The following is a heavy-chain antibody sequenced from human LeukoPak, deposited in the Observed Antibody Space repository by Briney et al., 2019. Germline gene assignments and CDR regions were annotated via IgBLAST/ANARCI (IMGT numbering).Heavy chain of an antibody. V-gene: IGHV4-39*01. D-gene: IGHD4-17*01. CDR3: ARGTTVTTLPQGGYYYMDV. CDR2: IYYSGST. Sequence: PSETLSLTCTVSGGSISSSSYYWGWIRQPPGKGLEWIGSIYYSGSTYYNPSLKSRVTISVDTSKNQFSLKLSSVTAADTAVYYCARGTTVTTLPQGGYYYMDVWGKGTTVTISS. CDR1: GGSISSSSYY. J-gene: IGHJ6*03.